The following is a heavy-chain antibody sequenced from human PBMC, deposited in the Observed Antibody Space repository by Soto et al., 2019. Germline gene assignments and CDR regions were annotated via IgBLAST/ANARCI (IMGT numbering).Heavy chain of an antibody. CDR2: ISYDGSNK. Sequence: LRLSCAASGFTFSSYAMHWVRHAPGKGLEWVAVISYDGSNKYYADSVKGRFTISRDNSKNTLYLQMNSLRAEDTAVYYCARDFTGTAFDYWGQGTLVTVSS. V-gene: IGHV3-30-3*01. CDR3: ARDFTGTAFDY. J-gene: IGHJ4*02. D-gene: IGHD1-7*01. CDR1: GFTFSSYA.